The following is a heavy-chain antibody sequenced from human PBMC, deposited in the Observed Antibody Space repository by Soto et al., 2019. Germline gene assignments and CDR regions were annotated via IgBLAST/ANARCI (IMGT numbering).Heavy chain of an antibody. CDR1: GYTFTCYG. CDR3: ASYYDSCGGDCRLQH. CDR2: ISAYNGNT. D-gene: IGHD3-22*01. J-gene: IGHJ1*01. V-gene: IGHV1-18*01. Sequence: GASVKVSCKASGYTFTCYGISWVRQAPGQGLEWMGWISAYNGNTNYAQKLQGRVTMTTDTSTSTAYMELRSLRSDDTAVYYCASYYDSCGGDCRLQHWGQGTLVTVSS.